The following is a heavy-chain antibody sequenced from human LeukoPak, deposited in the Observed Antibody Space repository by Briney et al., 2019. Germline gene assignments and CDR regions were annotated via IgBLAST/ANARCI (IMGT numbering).Heavy chain of an antibody. Sequence: PSETLSLTCTVSGGSISSYYWSWIRQPPGKGLEWIGYIYYSGSTNYNPSLKSRVTISVDTSKNQFSLKLSSVTAADTAVYYCARGFKTQLRGPLWFDPWGQGTLVTVSS. V-gene: IGHV4-59*01. D-gene: IGHD4-17*01. CDR2: IYYSGST. CDR1: GGSISSYY. CDR3: ARGFKTQLRGPLWFDP. J-gene: IGHJ5*02.